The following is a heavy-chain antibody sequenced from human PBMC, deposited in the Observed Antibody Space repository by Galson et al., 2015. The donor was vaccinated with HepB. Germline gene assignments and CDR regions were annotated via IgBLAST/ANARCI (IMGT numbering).Heavy chain of an antibody. CDR3: TRARINYAAPGGRAFDY. CDR1: GFTFRTYD. D-gene: IGHD2-2*01. Sequence: SLRLSCAASGFTFRTYDIHWVRQVPGKGLEWVSAIGIAGETYYPDSVQGRFTVSRENAENSVYLQMNSLRAGDTALYFCTRARINYAAPGGRAFDYWGQGTLVTVSS. J-gene: IGHJ4*02. CDR2: IGIAGET. V-gene: IGHV3-13*04.